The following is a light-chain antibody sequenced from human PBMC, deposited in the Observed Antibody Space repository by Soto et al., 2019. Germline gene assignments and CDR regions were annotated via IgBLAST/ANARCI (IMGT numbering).Light chain of an antibody. CDR3: QQYGSSSRT. CDR2: GAS. V-gene: IGKV3-20*01. Sequence: EIVLTQSPGTLSLSPGERATLSCRASQSVSSYLAWYQRKPGQAPRLLIYGASSRATGIPDRFSGSGSGTDFTLTISSLEPEDFAVYYCQQYGSSSRTFGQGTKVEI. J-gene: IGKJ1*01. CDR1: QSVSSY.